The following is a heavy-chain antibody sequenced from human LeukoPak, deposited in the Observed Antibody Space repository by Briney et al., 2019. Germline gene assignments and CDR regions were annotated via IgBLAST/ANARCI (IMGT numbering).Heavy chain of an antibody. Sequence: SETLSLTCAVSGYSISSGYYWGWIRQPPGKGLEWIGSIYRSGSTYYNPSLKSRVTISVDTSKNQFSLKLSSVTAADTAVYYCARVGSQYSSSWNFDYWGQGTLVTVSS. V-gene: IGHV4-38-2*01. J-gene: IGHJ4*02. CDR1: GYSISSGYY. CDR3: ARVGSQYSSSWNFDY. CDR2: IYRSGST. D-gene: IGHD6-13*01.